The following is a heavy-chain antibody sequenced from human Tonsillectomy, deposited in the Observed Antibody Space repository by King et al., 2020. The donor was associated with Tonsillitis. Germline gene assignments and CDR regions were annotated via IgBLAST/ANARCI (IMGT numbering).Heavy chain of an antibody. J-gene: IGHJ4*02. CDR2: INPSAGGT. D-gene: IGHD3-3*01. V-gene: IGHV1-46*03. CDR3: ARDPKLRDSDFWSGYTDY. Sequence: LVQSGAEVKKPGASVKVSCQASGYTFTSYYMHWVRQAPGQGLEWMGIINPSAGGTSYAQKFQGRVTMTRDTSTSTVYMELSSLRSEDTAVYYCARDPKLRDSDFWSGYTDYWGQGTLVTVSS. CDR1: GYTFTSYY.